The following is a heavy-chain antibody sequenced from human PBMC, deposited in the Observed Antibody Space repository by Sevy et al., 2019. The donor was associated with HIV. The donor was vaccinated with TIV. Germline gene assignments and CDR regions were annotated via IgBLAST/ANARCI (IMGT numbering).Heavy chain of an antibody. CDR1: GFSFRNAW. V-gene: IGHV3-15*01. CDR2: IKSKTDGGTR. D-gene: IGHD1-26*01. J-gene: IGHJ4*02. CDR3: AEGMGSSDFDY. Sequence: GGSLRLSCAASGFSFRNAWMSWVRQAPGKGLEWVGGIKSKTDGGTRDFAEPARGRFIISRDDSKNMLYLQMSSLKIEDTANYYCAEGMGSSDFDYWGRGILVTVSS.